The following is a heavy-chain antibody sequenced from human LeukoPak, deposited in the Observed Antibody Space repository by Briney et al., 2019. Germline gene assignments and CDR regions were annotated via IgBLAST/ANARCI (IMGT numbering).Heavy chain of an antibody. V-gene: IGHV3-74*01. J-gene: IGHJ4*02. CDR1: GFTFSDYW. D-gene: IGHD3-22*01. CDR2: INGDGSTT. CDR3: AKDSMIVRSHFDY. Sequence: GGSLRLSCAASGFTFSDYWMYWVRQAPGKGLVWVSRINGDGSTTGYADSVKGRFTISRDNSKNTLYLQMNSLRAEDTAVYYCAKDSMIVRSHFDYWGQGTLVTVSS.